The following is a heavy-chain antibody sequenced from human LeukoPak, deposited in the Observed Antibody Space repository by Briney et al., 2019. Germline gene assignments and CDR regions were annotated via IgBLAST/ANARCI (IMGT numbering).Heavy chain of an antibody. V-gene: IGHV1-24*01. CDR2: FDPEDGET. CDR3: ATMSSGYSVSNDY. Sequence: ASVTVSCTVSGYTLTELSMHWVRQAPGKGLEWMGGFDPEDGETIYAQKFQGRVTMTEDTSTDTAYMELSSLRSEDTAVYYCATMSSGYSVSNDYWGQGTLVTVSS. CDR1: GYTLTELS. D-gene: IGHD3-22*01. J-gene: IGHJ4*02.